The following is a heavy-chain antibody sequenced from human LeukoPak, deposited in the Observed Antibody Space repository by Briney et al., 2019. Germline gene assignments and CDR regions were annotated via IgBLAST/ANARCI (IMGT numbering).Heavy chain of an antibody. CDR3: ARENYYGSGSYYHGMDV. J-gene: IGHJ6*02. CDR1: GYTFTSYA. V-gene: IGHV1-3*01. CDR2: INAGNGNT. D-gene: IGHD3-10*01. Sequence: ASVKVSCKASGYTFTSYAMHWVRQAPGQRLEWMGWINAGNGNTKYSQKFQGRVTITRDTSASTAYMELSSLRSEDTAVYYCARENYYGSGSYYHGMDVWGQGTKVTVSS.